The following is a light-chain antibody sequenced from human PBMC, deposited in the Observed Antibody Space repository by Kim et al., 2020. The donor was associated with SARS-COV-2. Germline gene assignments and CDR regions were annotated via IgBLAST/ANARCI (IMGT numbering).Light chain of an antibody. CDR3: QQSYRTPYT. CDR2: AAS. V-gene: IGKV1-39*01. Sequence: DIQMTQSPSSLSASVGDRVTITCRTTQSISSHLNWYQQKPGRAPKLLISAASTLQGGVPSRFSGSGSETDFTLTISSLQPEDFATYYCQQSYRTPYTFGQGTKVDIK. CDR1: QSISSH. J-gene: IGKJ2*01.